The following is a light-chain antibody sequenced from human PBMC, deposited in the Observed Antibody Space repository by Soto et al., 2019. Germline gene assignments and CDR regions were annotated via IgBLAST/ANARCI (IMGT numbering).Light chain of an antibody. J-gene: IGKJ5*01. V-gene: IGKV1-5*01. CDR1: QSIGRY. CDR3: QQYNSYCAIT. CDR2: AAS. Sequence: EIQTTQYHSSLSASVGDRFSITCLSSQSIGRYLNWDQQKPGQAPQLMIFAASSVESGVPSRFSGSGSGTEFTLTITILQPEDFATYYCQQYNSYCAITFGQGTRLEIK.